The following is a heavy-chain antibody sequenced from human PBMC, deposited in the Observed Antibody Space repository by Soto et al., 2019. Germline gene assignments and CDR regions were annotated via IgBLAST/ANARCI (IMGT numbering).Heavy chain of an antibody. CDR2: IYYSGST. CDR3: ARGIYSSSGGRYYYGMDV. J-gene: IGHJ6*02. Sequence: PSETLSLGCTVSGGSISGYYWSWIRQPPGKGRGWIGYIYYSGSTNYNPSLKSRVTISVDTSQNQFSLKLSSVTAADTAVYYCARGIYSSSGGRYYYGMDVGGQGATVTVSS. V-gene: IGHV4-59*01. D-gene: IGHD6-13*01. CDR1: GGSISGYY.